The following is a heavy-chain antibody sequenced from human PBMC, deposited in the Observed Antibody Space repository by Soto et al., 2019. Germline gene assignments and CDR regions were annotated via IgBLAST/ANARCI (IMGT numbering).Heavy chain of an antibody. D-gene: IGHD4-17*01. CDR2: ISGSGAST. CDR3: AHPRGYGVFDAYDF. CDR1: GFTFSTYA. J-gene: IGHJ3*01. Sequence: EVQLLESGGGLVQPGGSLRLSCAASGFTFSTYAMSWIRQAPGKGLEWVSAISGSGASTFYADSVKGRFTISRDNSINTLYLQMKSLRTEDTAVYYCAHPRGYGVFDAYDFWGQGTMVTVSS. V-gene: IGHV3-23*01.